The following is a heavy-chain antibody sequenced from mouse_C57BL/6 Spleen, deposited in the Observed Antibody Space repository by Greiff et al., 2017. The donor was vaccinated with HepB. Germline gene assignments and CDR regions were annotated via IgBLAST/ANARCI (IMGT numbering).Heavy chain of an antibody. CDR1: GYAFSSSW. Sequence: VQLQQSGPELVKPGASVKISCKASGYAFSSSWMNWVKQRPGKGLEWIGRIYPGDGDTNYNGKFKGKATLTADKSSSTAYMQLSSLTSEDSAVYFCARSTVVAGGYAMDYWGQGTSVTVSS. CDR3: ARSTVVAGGYAMDY. CDR2: IYPGDGDT. D-gene: IGHD1-1*01. J-gene: IGHJ4*01. V-gene: IGHV1-82*01.